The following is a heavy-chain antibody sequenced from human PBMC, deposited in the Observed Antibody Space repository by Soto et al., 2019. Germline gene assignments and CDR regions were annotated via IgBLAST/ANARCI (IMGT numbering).Heavy chain of an antibody. CDR1: GFTFSSYS. CDR3: ARDQTWAEAFYFDY. CDR2: IWYVGTNE. D-gene: IGHD1-26*01. J-gene: IGHJ4*02. V-gene: IGHV3-33*08. Sequence: GGSLRLSCAASGFTFSSYSMNWVRQAPGKGLEWVAVIWYVGTNEYYAESVKGRFTISRDNSKNTLYLQMDSLRAEDTAVYYCARDQTWAEAFYFDYWGRGTLVTVSS.